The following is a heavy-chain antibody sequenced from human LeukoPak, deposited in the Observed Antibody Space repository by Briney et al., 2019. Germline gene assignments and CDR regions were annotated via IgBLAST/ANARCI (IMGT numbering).Heavy chain of an antibody. D-gene: IGHD3-10*01. CDR3: ARGYASGTYFS. V-gene: IGHV3-48*01. Sequence: GGSLRLSCAASGFTFSNYSMNWVRQAPWKGLEWLSYISSSGSSIYYAGSVKGRFTVSRDNAKNSIYLQMNTLRAEDTAVYYCARGYASGTYFSWGQGTLVTVSS. J-gene: IGHJ5*02. CDR2: ISSSGSSI. CDR1: GFTFSNYS.